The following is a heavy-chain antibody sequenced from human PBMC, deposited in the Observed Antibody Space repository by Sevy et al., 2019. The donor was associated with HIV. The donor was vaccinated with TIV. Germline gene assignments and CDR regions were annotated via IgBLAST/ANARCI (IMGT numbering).Heavy chain of an antibody. J-gene: IGHJ2*01. D-gene: IGHD6-13*01. Sequence: GGSLRPSCAASGFTFSSYNMNWVRQAPGKGLEWVSSISSSSTYIYYADSVQGRFTISRDNAKNSLFLQMNSLRAEDTDVYHCARDFGPGIAAAPDLWGRGTLVTVSS. CDR1: GFTFSSYN. CDR2: ISSSSTYI. CDR3: ARDFGPGIAAAPDL. V-gene: IGHV3-21*01.